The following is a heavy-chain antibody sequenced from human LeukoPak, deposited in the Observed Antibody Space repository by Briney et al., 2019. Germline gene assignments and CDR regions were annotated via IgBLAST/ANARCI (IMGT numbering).Heavy chain of an antibody. CDR1: GGTFSSYS. J-gene: IGHJ4*02. CDR3: ARDENYGIFFNVDY. D-gene: IGHD4-17*01. Sequence: ASVKVSCKASGGTFSSYSINWVRQAPGQGLEWMGGITPIFGTPKYAQKFQGRVTITADESTSTAYMELRSLRLDDMAVYYCARDENYGIFFNVDYWGQGTLVTVSS. V-gene: IGHV1-69*13. CDR2: ITPIFGTP.